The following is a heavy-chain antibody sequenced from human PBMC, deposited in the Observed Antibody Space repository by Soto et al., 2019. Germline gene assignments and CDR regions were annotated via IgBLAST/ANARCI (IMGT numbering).Heavy chain of an antibody. J-gene: IGHJ3*02. CDR2: IRSKAYGGTT. V-gene: IGHV3-49*03. CDR3: TTMGPTGDDAFDI. Sequence: GGSLRLSCTASGFTFGDYAMSWFRQAPGKGLEWVGFIRSKAYGGTTEYAASVKGRFTISRDDSKSIAYLQMNSLKTEDTAVYYCTTMGPTGDDAFDIWGQGTMVTVSS. CDR1: GFTFGDYA.